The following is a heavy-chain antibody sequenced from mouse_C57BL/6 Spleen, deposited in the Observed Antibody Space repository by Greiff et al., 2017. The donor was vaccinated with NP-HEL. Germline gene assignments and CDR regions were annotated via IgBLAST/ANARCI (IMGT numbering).Heavy chain of an antibody. CDR1: GYTFTSYW. CDR3: AKGGIYDGYYEDY. J-gene: IGHJ2*01. D-gene: IGHD2-3*01. CDR2: INPSNGGT. Sequence: VQLQQSGTELVKPGASVKLSCKASGYTFTSYWMHWVKQRPGQGLEWIGNINPSNGGTNYNEKFKSKATLTVDKSSSTAYMQLSSLTSEDSAVYYCAKGGIYDGYYEDYWGQGTTLTVSS. V-gene: IGHV1-53*01.